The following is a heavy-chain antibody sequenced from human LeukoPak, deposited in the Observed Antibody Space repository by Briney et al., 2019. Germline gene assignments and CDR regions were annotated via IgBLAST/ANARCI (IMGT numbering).Heavy chain of an antibody. CDR2: FDPEDGET. V-gene: IGHV1-24*01. D-gene: IGHD3-10*01. CDR3: ATHYYGSGHFDY. J-gene: IGHJ4*02. CDR1: GYTLTELS. Sequence: ASVKVSCKVSGYTLTELSMHWVRQAPGKGLEWMGGFDPEDGETIYAQKFQGRVTMTEDTSTDTAYMELSSLRSEDTAVYYCATHYYGSGHFDYWGQGTLVTVSS.